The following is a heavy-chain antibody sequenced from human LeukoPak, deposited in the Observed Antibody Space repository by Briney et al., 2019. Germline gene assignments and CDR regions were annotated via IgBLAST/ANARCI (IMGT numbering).Heavy chain of an antibody. J-gene: IGHJ4*02. CDR2: ISYDGSNK. V-gene: IGHV3-30*04. CDR3: ARDGGGGYYDILTGYYSGERYYFDY. CDR1: GFTFSSYA. D-gene: IGHD3-9*01. Sequence: GGSLRLSCAASGFTFSSYAMHWVREAPGKGGEGVAVISYDGSNKYYADSVKGGFTISRENTKNTLYLQMNSLRAEYTALYYCARDGGGGYYDILTGYYSGERYYFDYWGQGTLVTVSS.